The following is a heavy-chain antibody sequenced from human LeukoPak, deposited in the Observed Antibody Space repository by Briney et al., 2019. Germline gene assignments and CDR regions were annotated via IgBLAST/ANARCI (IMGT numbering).Heavy chain of an antibody. Sequence: GGSLRLSCAASGFTFSSYGMHWVRQAPGKGLEWVAVISYDGSNKYYADSVKGRFTISRDNPKNTLYLQMNSLRVEDTAVYYCAKDLREWLRSFMDVWGQGTTVTVSS. J-gene: IGHJ6*02. CDR2: ISYDGSNK. CDR1: GFTFSSYG. D-gene: IGHD5-12*01. CDR3: AKDLREWLRSFMDV. V-gene: IGHV3-30*18.